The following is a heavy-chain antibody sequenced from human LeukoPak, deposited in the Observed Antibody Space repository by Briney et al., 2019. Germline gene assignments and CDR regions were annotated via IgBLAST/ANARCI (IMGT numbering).Heavy chain of an antibody. CDR2: INHSGST. Sequence: TSETLSLTCAVYGGSFSGYYWSWIRQPPGKGLEWIGEINHSGSTNYNPSLKSRVTISVDTSKNQFSLQLTSVTPEDTAVYYCARGGLVRGSIDSLIAFDIWGQGIMVTVSS. J-gene: IGHJ3*02. CDR3: ARGGLVRGSIDSLIAFDI. CDR1: GGSFSGYY. D-gene: IGHD3-10*01. V-gene: IGHV4-34*01.